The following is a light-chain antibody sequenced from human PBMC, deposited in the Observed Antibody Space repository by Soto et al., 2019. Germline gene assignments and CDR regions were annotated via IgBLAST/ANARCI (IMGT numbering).Light chain of an antibody. Sequence: DIQMTQSPSSLSASVGDRVTITCQASQDIDNYLNWYQQKPGKAPRLLIYDSSTLQTGVPSRFSGSGSGTDFTFAISSLQPEDIATYYCQQSHNLPLSFGGGTKVQ. V-gene: IGKV1-33*01. CDR2: DSS. CDR3: QQSHNLPLS. J-gene: IGKJ4*01. CDR1: QDIDNY.